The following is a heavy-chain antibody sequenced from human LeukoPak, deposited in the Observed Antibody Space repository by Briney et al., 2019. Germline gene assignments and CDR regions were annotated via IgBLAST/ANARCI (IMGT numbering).Heavy chain of an antibody. D-gene: IGHD3-10*01. V-gene: IGHV3-7*01. CDR3: ARLQYSFLYGSGSYGVDY. CDR2: IKQDGSEK. CDR1: GFIFSNYW. J-gene: IGHJ4*02. Sequence: GGSLRLSCAASGFIFSNYWMTWVRQAPGKGLEWVANIKQDGSEKSYVDSVKGRFTISRDNAENSLYLQTDSLRVEDTAMYYCARLQYSFLYGSGSYGVDYWGQGTLVTVSS.